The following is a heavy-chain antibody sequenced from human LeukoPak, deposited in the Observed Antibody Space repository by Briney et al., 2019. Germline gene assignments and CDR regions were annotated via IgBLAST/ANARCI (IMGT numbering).Heavy chain of an antibody. CDR3: ARDDYGSGSWNDY. Sequence: PGGSLRLSCAASGFTFSNFAMHWVRQAPGKGLEWVAVISYDENHKYYADSVKGRFTISRDNSKNTLYLQMNSLRAEDTALYYCARDDYGSGSWNDYWGQGTLVTVSS. CDR1: GFTFSNFA. CDR2: ISYDENHK. D-gene: IGHD3-10*01. V-gene: IGHV3-30*04. J-gene: IGHJ4*02.